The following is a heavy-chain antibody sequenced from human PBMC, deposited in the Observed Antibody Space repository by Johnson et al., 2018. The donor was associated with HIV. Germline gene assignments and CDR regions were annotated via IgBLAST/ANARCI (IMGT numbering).Heavy chain of an antibody. CDR3: ARDRSGNDAFDI. CDR1: GFTFSSNY. Sequence: VQLVESGGGVVQPGRSLRLSCAASGFTFSSNYMSWVRQAPGKGLEWVSVIYSGGSTYYADSVKGRFTISRDNSENTLYLQMNSLRAEDTAVYYCARDRSGNDAFDIWGQGTMVTVSS. CDR2: IYSGGST. V-gene: IGHV3-66*01. J-gene: IGHJ3*02. D-gene: IGHD1-26*01.